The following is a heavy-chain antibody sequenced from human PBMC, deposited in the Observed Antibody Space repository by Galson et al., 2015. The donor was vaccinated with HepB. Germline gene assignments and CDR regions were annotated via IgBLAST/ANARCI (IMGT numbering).Heavy chain of an antibody. CDR3: TTDMLGAYHLPPGVEYYFYGLGF. D-gene: IGHD3-16*01. V-gene: IGHV3-15*01. CDR2: LKSKSDGGTA. J-gene: IGHJ6*02. Sequence: SLRLSCAASGFNFTDAWMTWVRQAPGKGLEWVGRLKSKSDGGTADFAAPVEGRFSISRDDSKKTLYLQMNSLKTDDTAVYYCTTDMLGAYHLPPGVEYYFYGLGFWAKGPRSPSP. CDR1: GFNFTDAW.